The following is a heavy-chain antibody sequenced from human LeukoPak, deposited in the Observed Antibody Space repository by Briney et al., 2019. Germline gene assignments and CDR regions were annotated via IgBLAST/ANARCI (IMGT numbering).Heavy chain of an antibody. Sequence: GGSLRLSCAASGFTFSSYAMHWVRQAPGKGLEWVAVISYDGSNKYYADSVKGRFTISRDNSKNTLYLQMNSLRAEDTAVYYCARDLNYYDSSGYYYYWGQGTLVTVSS. CDR3: ARDLNYYDSSGYYYY. J-gene: IGHJ4*02. CDR1: GFTFSSYA. CDR2: ISYDGSNK. V-gene: IGHV3-30-3*01. D-gene: IGHD3-22*01.